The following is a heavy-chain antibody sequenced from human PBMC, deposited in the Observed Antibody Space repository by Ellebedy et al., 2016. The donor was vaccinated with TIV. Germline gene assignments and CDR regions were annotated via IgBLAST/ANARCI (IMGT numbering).Heavy chain of an antibody. CDR2: VYDSGTT. CDR3: TRKRGGSVHS. D-gene: IGHD1-26*01. CDR1: GDFIRSYY. J-gene: IGHJ4*02. V-gene: IGHV4-59*08. Sequence: MPSETLSLTCTVSGDFIRSYYWGWIRQSPRKELEWIGYVYDSGTTAYNPSLKSRVTISSDTSRNQFSLKLTSVTAADTAVYYCTRKRGGSVHSWGQGTLVTVSS.